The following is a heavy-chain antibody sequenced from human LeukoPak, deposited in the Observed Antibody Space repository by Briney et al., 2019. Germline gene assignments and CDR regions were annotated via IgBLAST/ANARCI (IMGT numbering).Heavy chain of an antibody. CDR1: GFTFSDYY. D-gene: IGHD2-15*01. V-gene: IGHV3-11*03. CDR3: ARRGTTYCTVDSCHPNWFDP. Sequence: GGSLRLSYAASGFTFSDYYMTWIRQAPGRGPERISYINGSSSDTKYADSVKGRFTISRDDAKNSLYLLMNSLRAEDTAVYYCARRGTTYCTVDSCHPNWFDPWGQGTLVTVSS. J-gene: IGHJ5*02. CDR2: INGSSSDT.